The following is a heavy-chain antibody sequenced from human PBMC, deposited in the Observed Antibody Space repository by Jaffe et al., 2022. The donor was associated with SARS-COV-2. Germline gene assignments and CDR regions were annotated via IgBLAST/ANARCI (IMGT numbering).Heavy chain of an antibody. V-gene: IGHV3-23*04. CDR2: IVGSGGRT. D-gene: IGHD1-26*01. Sequence: EVYLVESGGGLVQPGGSLRLSCAASGFTFSSYAMSWVRQAPGKGLEYVSTIVGSGGRTYYADSVKGRFTISRDNSKITVYLQLNSLRAEDTGVYYCAKDFFPAGATGSGFDFWGQGTLVTVSS. CDR1: GFTFSSYA. J-gene: IGHJ4*02. CDR3: AKDFFPAGATGSGFDF.